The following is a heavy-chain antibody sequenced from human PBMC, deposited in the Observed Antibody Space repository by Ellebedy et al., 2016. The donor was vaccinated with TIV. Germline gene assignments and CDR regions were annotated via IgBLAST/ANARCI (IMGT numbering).Heavy chain of an antibody. CDR2: IWYDGSNK. J-gene: IGHJ4*02. V-gene: IGHV3-33*01. CDR3: ARDVNEGPLDY. Sequence: GESLKISCAASGFTFSSYGMHWVRQAPGKGLEWVAVIWYDGSNKYYADSVKGRFTISRDNSKNTLYLQMNSLRAEDTAVYYCARDVNEGPLDYWGQGTLVTVSS. CDR1: GFTFSSYG.